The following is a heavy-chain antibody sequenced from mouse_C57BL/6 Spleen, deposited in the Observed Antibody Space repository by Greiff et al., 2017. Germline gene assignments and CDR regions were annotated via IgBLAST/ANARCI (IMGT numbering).Heavy chain of an antibody. CDR2: INPNNGGT. V-gene: IGHV1-18*01. CDR1: GYTFTDYN. CDR3: AVRFAY. J-gene: IGHJ3*01. Sequence: EVKLMESGPELVKPGASVKIPCKASGYTFTDYNMDWVKQSHGKSLEWIGDINPNNGGTIYNQKFKGKATLTVDKSSSTAYMELRSLTSEDTAVYYCAVRFAYWGQGTLVTVSA.